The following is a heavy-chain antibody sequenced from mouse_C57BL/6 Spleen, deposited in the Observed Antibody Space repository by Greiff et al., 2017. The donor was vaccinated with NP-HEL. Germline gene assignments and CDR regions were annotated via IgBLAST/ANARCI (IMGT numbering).Heavy chain of an antibody. CDR2: IDPEDGET. D-gene: IGHD2-1*01. CDR1: GFNIKDYY. V-gene: IGHV14-2*01. J-gene: IGHJ4*01. CDR3: ALYGNFLMDY. Sequence: EVQLQQSRAELVKPGASVKLSCTASGFNIKDYYMHWVKQRTEQGLEWIGRIDPEDGETKYALKFQGKATITADTSSNTAYLQRSSLTSEDTAVYYCALYGNFLMDYWGQGTSVTVSS.